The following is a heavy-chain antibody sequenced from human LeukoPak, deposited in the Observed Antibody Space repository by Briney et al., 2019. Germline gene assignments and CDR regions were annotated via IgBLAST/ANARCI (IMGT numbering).Heavy chain of an antibody. CDR2: TYTSGST. Sequence: PSETLSLTCTVSGGSISSYYWSWIRQPAGKGLEWIGRTYTSGSTNYNPSLKSRVTMSVDTSKNQFSLKLSSVTAADTAVYYCARDHSWFGATWNWFDPWGQGTLVTVSS. D-gene: IGHD3-10*01. J-gene: IGHJ5*02. V-gene: IGHV4-4*07. CDR3: ARDHSWFGATWNWFDP. CDR1: GGSISSYY.